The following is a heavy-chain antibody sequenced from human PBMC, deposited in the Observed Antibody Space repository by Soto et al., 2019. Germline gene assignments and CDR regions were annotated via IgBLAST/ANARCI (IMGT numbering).Heavy chain of an antibody. D-gene: IGHD1-26*01. CDR2: ISYSGTT. CDR1: GDTVSSGRDF. J-gene: IGHJ4*02. V-gene: IGHV4-31*03. Sequence: SETLSLTCKVSGDTVSSGRDFWSWIRQHPGMALEWIGYISYSGTTYYTPSLRSRVSISIDTSQNQFSLRLDSVTAADTAVYYCARGRPMLGAKTFFDYWGQGTRVTVSS. CDR3: ARGRPMLGAKTFFDY.